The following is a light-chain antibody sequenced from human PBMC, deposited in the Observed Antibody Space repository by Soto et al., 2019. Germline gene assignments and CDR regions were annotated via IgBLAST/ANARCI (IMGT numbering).Light chain of an antibody. J-gene: IGLJ1*01. CDR2: DVR. CDR1: SSDVGAYTF. CDR3: SSYTSSSTHV. Sequence: QSALTQPASVSGSPGQSITISCTGTSSDVGAYTFVSWYQQHPDKVPKLMIFDVRRRPSGVSDRFSGSKSGNTASLTISGLQPEDEADYYCSSYTSSSTHVFGSGTKVTVL. V-gene: IGLV2-14*03.